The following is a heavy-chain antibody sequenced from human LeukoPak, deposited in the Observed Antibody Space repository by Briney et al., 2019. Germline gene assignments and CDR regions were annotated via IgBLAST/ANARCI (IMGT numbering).Heavy chain of an antibody. D-gene: IGHD3-9*01. CDR2: IIPILGVA. CDR1: GGTFSSYS. V-gene: IGHV1-69*04. Sequence: ASVKVSCKASGGTFSSYSISWVRQAPGQGREWMGRIIPILGVANYAQKFQCRVAITADKSTSTAYMELSSLSSEDTEVYYCARGGRGYDIFNGHWTNYYYYGMDVWGQGTTVTVSS. J-gene: IGHJ6*02. CDR3: ARGGRGYDIFNGHWTNYYYYGMDV.